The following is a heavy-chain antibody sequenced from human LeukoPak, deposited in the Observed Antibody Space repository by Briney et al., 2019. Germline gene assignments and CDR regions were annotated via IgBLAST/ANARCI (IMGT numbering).Heavy chain of an antibody. V-gene: IGHV1-2*02. CDR3: ARGAAAGRFGFDY. Sequence: ASVKVSCKASGYTFTGYYMHWVRQAPGQGLEWMGWINPNSGGTNYAQKFQGRVTMTRDTSISTAYMELSRLRSDDTAVYYCARGAAAGRFGFDYWGQGTLVTVSS. J-gene: IGHJ4*02. D-gene: IGHD6-13*01. CDR1: GYTFTGYY. CDR2: INPNSGGT.